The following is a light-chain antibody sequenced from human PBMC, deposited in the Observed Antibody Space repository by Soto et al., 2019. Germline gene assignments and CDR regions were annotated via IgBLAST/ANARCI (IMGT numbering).Light chain of an antibody. CDR3: QQYDT. Sequence: EIVLTQSPATLSLSPGERATLSCRASQSVSSYLAWYQQKPGQAPRLLIYDASSRATGIPDRFTGSGSGTDFTLTISRLEPEDFAVYYCQQYDTFGQGTKLEIK. CDR2: DAS. CDR1: QSVSSY. V-gene: IGKV3-11*01. J-gene: IGKJ2*01.